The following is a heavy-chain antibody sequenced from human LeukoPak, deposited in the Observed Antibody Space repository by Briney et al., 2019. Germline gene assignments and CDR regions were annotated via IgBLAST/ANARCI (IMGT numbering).Heavy chain of an antibody. CDR2: IYYSGST. V-gene: IGHV4-30-4*01. CDR3: ARARPTVVRGGIDY. Sequence: SETLSLTCTVSGGSISSGDYYWSWIRQPAGKGLEWIGYIYYSGSTYYNPSLKSRVTISVDTSKNQFSLKLSSVTAADTAVYYCARARPTVVRGGIDYWGQGTLVTVSS. D-gene: IGHD4-23*01. J-gene: IGHJ4*02. CDR1: GGSISSGDYY.